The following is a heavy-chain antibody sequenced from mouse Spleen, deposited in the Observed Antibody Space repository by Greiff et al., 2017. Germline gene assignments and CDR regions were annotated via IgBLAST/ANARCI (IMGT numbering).Heavy chain of an antibody. D-gene: IGHD2-4*01. CDR2: IYPGDGDT. Sequence: VKLVESGPELVKPGASVKISCKASGYAFSSSWMNWVKQRPGKGLEWIGRIYPGDGDTNYNGKFKGKATLTADKSSSTAYMQLSSLTSEDSAVYFCARSFSMITTVMDYWGQGTSVTVSS. CDR1: GYAFSSSW. CDR3: ARSFSMITTVMDY. J-gene: IGHJ4*01. V-gene: IGHV1-82*01.